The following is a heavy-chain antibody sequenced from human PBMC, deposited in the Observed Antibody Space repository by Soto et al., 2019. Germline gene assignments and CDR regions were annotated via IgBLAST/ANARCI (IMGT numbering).Heavy chain of an antibody. CDR1: GFTFSSYG. D-gene: IGHD2-8*01. CDR3: AKGDEYCTNGVCADGMDV. J-gene: IGHJ6*02. CDR2: ISYDGSNK. Sequence: GGSLRLSCAASGFTFSSYGMHWVRQAPGKGLEWVAVISYDGSNKYYADSVKGRFTISRDNSKNTLYLQMNSLRAEDTAVYYCAKGDEYCTNGVCADGMDVWGQGTTVTVSS. V-gene: IGHV3-30*18.